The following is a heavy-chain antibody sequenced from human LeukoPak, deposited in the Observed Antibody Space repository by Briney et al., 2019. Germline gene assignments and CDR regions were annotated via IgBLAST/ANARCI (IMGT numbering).Heavy chain of an antibody. J-gene: IGHJ4*02. CDR1: RFTFSSYA. CDR3: AKLVSSWYSPHWD. D-gene: IGHD6-13*01. CDR2: ILGGGASA. V-gene: IGHV3-23*01. Sequence: GGSLRLSCAASRFTFSSYAMSWVRQAPGKGLEWVSSILGGGASAYYADSVKGRFTISRDNSKNTLYLQMNSLRAEDTALYYCAKLVSSWYSPHWDWGQGTLVTVSS.